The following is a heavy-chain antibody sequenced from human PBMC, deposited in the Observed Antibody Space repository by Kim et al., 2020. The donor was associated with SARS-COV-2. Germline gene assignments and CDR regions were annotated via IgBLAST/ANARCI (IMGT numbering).Heavy chain of an antibody. D-gene: IGHD2-15*01. CDR1: GGSFSGYY. Sequence: SETLSLTCAVYGGSFSGYYWSWIRQPPGKGLEWIGEINHSGSTNYNPSHKSRVTISVDTSKNQFSLKLTSVTAADTAAYYCARGGLGYCSGGSCRGWYFDLWGRGTLVTVPS. J-gene: IGHJ2*01. V-gene: IGHV4-34*01. CDR2: INHSGST. CDR3: ARGGLGYCSGGSCRGWYFDL.